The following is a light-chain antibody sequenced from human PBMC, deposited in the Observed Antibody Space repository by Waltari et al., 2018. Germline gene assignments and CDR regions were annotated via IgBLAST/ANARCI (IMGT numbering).Light chain of an antibody. Sequence: DIQMTQSPSSLSASAEDKVTITCRAIQPISYYLNWYQQLPGRAPKPLIHVASSLQTGVPSRFSGIGSGTNVTLTISSLQPEDFATYICQQSYSLPYTFGQGT. CDR2: VAS. CDR1: QPISYY. J-gene: IGKJ2*01. V-gene: IGKV1-39*01. CDR3: QQSYSLPYT.